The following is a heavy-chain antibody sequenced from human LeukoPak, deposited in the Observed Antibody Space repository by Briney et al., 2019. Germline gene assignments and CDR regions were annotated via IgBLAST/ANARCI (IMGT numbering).Heavy chain of an antibody. V-gene: IGHV3-23*01. CDR1: GFTFNSYA. CDR2: IGRSGGDI. D-gene: IGHD6-13*01. CDR3: AKEVRYSSSWYTDY. J-gene: IGHJ4*02. Sequence: QSGGSLRLSCAASGFTFNSYAMAWVRQAPGKGLEWVSVIGRSGGDIQYVDSVKGRFTISRDNSKNTLYLQMNSLRAEDTAVYYCAKEVRYSSSWYTDYWGQGTLVTVSS.